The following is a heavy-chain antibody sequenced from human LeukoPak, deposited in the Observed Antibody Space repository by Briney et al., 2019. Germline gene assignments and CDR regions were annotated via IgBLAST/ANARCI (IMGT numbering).Heavy chain of an antibody. V-gene: IGHV3-20*04. D-gene: IGHD1-26*01. CDR1: GFTFGGYG. CDR3: ARDLVTRGSYSVDY. J-gene: IGHJ4*02. CDR2: INWNGGST. Sequence: PGGSLRLSCAASGFTFGGYGMSWVRQAPGKGLEWVSSINWNGGSTGYAASVKGRFTISRDNAKNSLYLQMNSLRADDTALYYCARDLVTRGSYSVDYWGQGTLVTVSS.